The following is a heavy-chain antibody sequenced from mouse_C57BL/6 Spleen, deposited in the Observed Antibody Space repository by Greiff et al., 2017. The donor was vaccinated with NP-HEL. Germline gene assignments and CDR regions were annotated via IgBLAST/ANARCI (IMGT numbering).Heavy chain of an antibody. D-gene: IGHD4-1*01. V-gene: IGHV5-17*01. Sequence: EVKVEESGGGLVKPGGSLKLSCAASGFTFSDYGMHWVRQAPEKGLEWVAYISRGSSTIYYADTLKGRFTISRATAKNTLFLQMTSLSSVDTAMYYGASSRLTGTGAWFAYWGQGALVTVAT. CDR1: GFTFSDYG. CDR2: ISRGSSTI. J-gene: IGHJ3*01. CDR3: ASSRLTGTGAWFAY.